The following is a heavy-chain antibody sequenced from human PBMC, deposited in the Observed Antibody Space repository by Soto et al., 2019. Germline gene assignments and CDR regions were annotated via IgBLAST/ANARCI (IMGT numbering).Heavy chain of an antibody. CDR2: IHHSGSI. D-gene: IGHD1-1*01. V-gene: IGHV4-30-4*08. J-gene: IGHJ6*02. CDR3: AREDDGGHSLDV. Sequence: QVQLQQSGPGLVKPSQTLSLTCTVSGDSISSDYYHWTWIRQSPGKGLEWIGYIHHSGSILYNPSLKSRVTISVDTSKNQFSLHLTSVTAADTAVYFCAREDDGGHSLDVWGQGTTVTVSS. CDR1: GDSISSDYYH.